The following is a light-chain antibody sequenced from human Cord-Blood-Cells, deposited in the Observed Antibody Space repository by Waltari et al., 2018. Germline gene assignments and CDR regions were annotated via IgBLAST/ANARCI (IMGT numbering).Light chain of an antibody. CDR3: QQYNNWPAFT. CDR1: QRFSSN. V-gene: IGKV3-15*01. CDR2: GAS. J-gene: IGKJ3*01. Sequence: EIVMTQSPATLSVSQGERANLSCRASQRFSSNLAWYQQKPGQAPRLLIYGASTRATGIPARFSGSGSGTGFTLTISSLQSEDFAVYYCQQYNNWPAFTFGPGTKVDIK.